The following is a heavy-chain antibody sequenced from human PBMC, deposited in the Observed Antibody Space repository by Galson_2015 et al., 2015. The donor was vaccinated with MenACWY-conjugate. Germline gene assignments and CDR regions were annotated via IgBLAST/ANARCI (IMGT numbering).Heavy chain of an antibody. CDR3: ARDNNWSFDS. CDR2: IKADGSFS. J-gene: IGHJ4*02. Sequence: SLRLSCAASGFTFNNYWMHWVRHPPGKGLEWISYIKADGSFSNYADSVKGRFTISTDNAKNMVYLQMDGLGDEDTAVYFCARDNNWSFDSSGQGTLVTVSS. V-gene: IGHV3-74*01. CDR1: GFTFNNYW. D-gene: IGHD1-1*01.